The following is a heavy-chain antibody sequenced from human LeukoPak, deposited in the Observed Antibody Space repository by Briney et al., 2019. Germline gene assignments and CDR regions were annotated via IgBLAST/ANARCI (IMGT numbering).Heavy chain of an antibody. V-gene: IGHV1-8*01. D-gene: IGHD6-6*01. J-gene: IGHJ6*03. CDR2: MNPNSGNT. CDR3: ARVYSSSLTYYYYYYYMDV. CDR1: GYTFTSHD. Sequence: GASVKLSCKASGYTFTSHDINWVRQATGQGLEWMGCMNPNSGNTGYAQKFQGRVTMTRNTSISTAYMELSSLRSEDTAVYYCARVYSSSLTYYYYYYYMDVWGKGTTVTVSS.